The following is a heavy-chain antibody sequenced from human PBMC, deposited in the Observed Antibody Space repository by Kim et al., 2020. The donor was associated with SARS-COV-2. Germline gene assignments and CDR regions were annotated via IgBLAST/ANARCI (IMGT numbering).Heavy chain of an antibody. D-gene: IGHD5-18*01. V-gene: IGHV4-34*01. J-gene: IGHJ4*02. CDR2: INHSGST. Sequence: SETLSLTCAVYGGSFSGYYWSWIRQPPGKGLEWIGEINHSGSTNYNPSLKSRVTISVDTSKNQFSLKLSSVTAADTAVYYCARGSYSYAPRMPLFDYWGQGTLVTVSS. CDR3: ARGSYSYAPRMPLFDY. CDR1: GGSFSGYY.